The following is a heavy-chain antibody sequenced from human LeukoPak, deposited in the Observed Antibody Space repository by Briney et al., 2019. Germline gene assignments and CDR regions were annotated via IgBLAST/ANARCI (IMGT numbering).Heavy chain of an antibody. CDR2: IQYDGSNK. CDR1: GFTFSSYG. CDR3: AAEGRIAAEVAFGI. V-gene: IGHV3-30*02. D-gene: IGHD6-13*01. Sequence: GGSLRLSCAVSGFTFSSYGMHWVRQAPGKGLEWVAFIQYDGSNKKYADSVKGRFTISRDNSKSTLYLQMNSLRAEDTAVYYCAAEGRIAAEVAFGIWGQRTMVTVSS. J-gene: IGHJ3*02.